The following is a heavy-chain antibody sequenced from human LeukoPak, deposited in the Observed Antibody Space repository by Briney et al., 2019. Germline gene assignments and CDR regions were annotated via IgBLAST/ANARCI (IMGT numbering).Heavy chain of an antibody. CDR1: GCIFTSYW. CDR2: IYPGDSDT. D-gene: IGHD7-27*01. Sequence: RGASLQISYQGSGCIFTSYWIGWVRPVPGKGLEGMGIIYPGDSDTRYSPSFQGQVTISADKSISTAYLQWSSLKASDTAMYYCARRLGLESRQNWFDPWGQGTLVTVSS. V-gene: IGHV5-51*01. CDR3: ARRLGLESRQNWFDP. J-gene: IGHJ5*02.